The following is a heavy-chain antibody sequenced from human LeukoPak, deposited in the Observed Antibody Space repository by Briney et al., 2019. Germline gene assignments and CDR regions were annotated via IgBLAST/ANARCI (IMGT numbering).Heavy chain of an antibody. D-gene: IGHD4-17*01. J-gene: IGHJ4*02. V-gene: IGHV1-2*02. CDR1: GYTFTGYY. Sequence: GASVTVSCKASGYTFTGYYLHWVRQAPGQGLEWMGWINPNSGGTNYAQKFQGRVTMTRDTSISTAYMELSRLRSDDTAVYYCARVQDYGDYPDYWGQGTLVTVSS. CDR3: ARVQDYGDYPDY. CDR2: INPNSGGT.